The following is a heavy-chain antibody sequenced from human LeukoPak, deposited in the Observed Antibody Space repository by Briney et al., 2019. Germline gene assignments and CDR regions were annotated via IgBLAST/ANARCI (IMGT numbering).Heavy chain of an antibody. CDR3: ARVGGH. V-gene: IGHV3-53*01. CDR1: GLTVSRNY. Sequence: GGSLRLSCAASGLTVSRNYMSWVRQAPGKGLESVSVIYSGGSTYYADSVRGRFTISRDNAKNTLYLQMNSLRVEDTAVYYCARVGGHWGLGTLVTVSS. D-gene: IGHD3-10*01. J-gene: IGHJ4*02. CDR2: IYSGGST.